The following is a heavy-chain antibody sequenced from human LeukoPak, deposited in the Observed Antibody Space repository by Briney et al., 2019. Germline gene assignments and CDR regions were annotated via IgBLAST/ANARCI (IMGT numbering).Heavy chain of an antibody. CDR3: ARDQGSSSFYYYYGMDV. CDR1: GFTFSSYN. Sequence: GGSLRLSCAASGFTFSSYNMNWVRQAPGKGLEWVSSISSSSGYIYHADSVKGRLTISRDNAKNSLYLQMNSLRAEDSAVYYCARDQGSSSFYYYYGMDVWGQGTTVTVSS. V-gene: IGHV3-21*01. CDR2: ISSSSGYI. D-gene: IGHD2-2*01. J-gene: IGHJ6*02.